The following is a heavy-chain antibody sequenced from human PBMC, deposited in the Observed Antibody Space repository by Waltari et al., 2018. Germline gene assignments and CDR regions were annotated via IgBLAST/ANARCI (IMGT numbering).Heavy chain of an antibody. Sequence: EVQLVESGGGLVKPGGSLRLSCAASGFTFSSYSLNWVRQSPGKGLEWVSSISSSSSYIYNADSVKGRFTISRDNAKNSLYLQMNSLRAEDTAVYYCAREEVEMATIGFSYYSHGMDVWGQGTTVTVSS. CDR1: GFTFSSYS. J-gene: IGHJ6*02. CDR2: ISSSSSYI. V-gene: IGHV3-21*01. CDR3: AREEVEMATIGFSYYSHGMDV. D-gene: IGHD5-12*01.